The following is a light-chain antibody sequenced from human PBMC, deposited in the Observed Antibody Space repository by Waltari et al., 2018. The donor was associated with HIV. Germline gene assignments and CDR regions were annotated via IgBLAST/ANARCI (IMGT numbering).Light chain of an antibody. J-gene: IGLJ3*02. V-gene: IGLV1-44*01. Sequence: QSVLTQPPSASGTPGQRVTISCSGSSSSIGSNTVNWFQQLPGTAPKLLSYSNNQRPSGVPDRFSGSKSGTSASLAISGLQSEDEADYYCAAWDDSLNGFWVFGGGTKLTVL. CDR1: SSSIGSNT. CDR2: SNN. CDR3: AAWDDSLNGFWV.